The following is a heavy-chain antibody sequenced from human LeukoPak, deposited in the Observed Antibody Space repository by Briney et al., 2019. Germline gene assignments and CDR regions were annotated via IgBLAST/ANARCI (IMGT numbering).Heavy chain of an antibody. CDR1: GFTFSTYW. CDR3: AKSDWFDP. CDR2: IKGDGSIT. J-gene: IGHJ5*02. Sequence: GGSLRLSCAASGFTFSTYWMHWVRQTPGKGLEWVSRIKGDGSITTCADSVMGRFTISRDNAKSTLFLQMNSLRVEDTAMYYCAKSDWFDPWGQGTLVTVSS. V-gene: IGHV3-74*01.